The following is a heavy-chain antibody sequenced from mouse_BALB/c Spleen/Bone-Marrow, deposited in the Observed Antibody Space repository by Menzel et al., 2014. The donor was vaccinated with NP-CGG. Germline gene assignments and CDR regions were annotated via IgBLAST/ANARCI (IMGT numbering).Heavy chain of an antibody. CDR2: INPSTGYT. Sequence: VKVVESGAELAKPGASVKMSCKASGYTFTNYWMHWGKQRPGQGLEWIGYINPSTGYTEYNQKFKDKATLTADKSSSTAYMQLSSLTSEDSSVFYCTRRAYGGSYGLAYWGQGTLVTVSA. CDR1: GYTFTNYW. D-gene: IGHD1-1*01. CDR3: TRRAYGGSYGLAY. J-gene: IGHJ3*01. V-gene: IGHV1-7*01.